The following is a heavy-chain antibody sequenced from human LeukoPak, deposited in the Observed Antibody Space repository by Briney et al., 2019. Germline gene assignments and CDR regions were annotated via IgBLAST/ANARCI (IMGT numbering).Heavy chain of an antibody. V-gene: IGHV3-48*01. CDR1: GFTFSSYS. J-gene: IGHJ4*02. CDR3: ASGSYPFSVY. D-gene: IGHD1-26*01. Sequence: PGGSLRLSCAASGFTFSSYSMNWVRQAPGKGLEWVSYISSSSSTIYYADSVKGRFTISRDNAKNSLYLQMNSLRAEDTAVYYCASGSYPFSVYWGQGTLVTVSS. CDR2: ISSSSSTI.